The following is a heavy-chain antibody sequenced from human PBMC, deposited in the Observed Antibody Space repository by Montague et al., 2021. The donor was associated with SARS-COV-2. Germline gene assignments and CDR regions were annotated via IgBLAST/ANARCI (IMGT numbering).Heavy chain of an antibody. D-gene: IGHD5-18*01. Sequence: SETLSLTCTVSGGSISGYYWSWIRQPPGKGPEWIGNIYDTGNTNYNHSLKRRVTISEDTSTNQFSLRLTSVTAADTAVYYCARDFRLQLWQTNYYFGLWGRGTLVSVSS. J-gene: IGHJ2*01. CDR3: ARDFRLQLWQTNYYFGL. CDR1: GGSISGYY. CDR2: IYDTGNT. V-gene: IGHV4-59*01.